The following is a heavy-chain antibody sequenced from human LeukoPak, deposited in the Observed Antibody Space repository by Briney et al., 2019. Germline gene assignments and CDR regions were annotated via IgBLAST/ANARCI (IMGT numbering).Heavy chain of an antibody. D-gene: IGHD3-10*01. J-gene: IGHJ4*02. CDR3: ARDESSFDY. V-gene: IGHV1-46*01. CDR2: INPSGGST. Sequence: GASVTVSCTASGGTFSSYAISWVRQAPGQGPEWMGIINPSGGSTSYAQKFQGRVTMTRDTSTSTVYMELSSLRSEDTAVYYCARDESSFDYWGQGTLVTVSS. CDR1: GGTFSSYA.